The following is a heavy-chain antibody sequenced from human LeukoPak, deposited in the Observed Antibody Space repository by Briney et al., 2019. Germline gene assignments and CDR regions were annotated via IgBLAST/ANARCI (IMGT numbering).Heavy chain of an antibody. Sequence: PGGSLRLSCAASGFSFNNYAMSWVRQAPGKGLEWVSAISGSGGTTYYADSVKGRFTISRDSSKNTLYLQMNSLRAEDTAVYYCATGGDWTTRYFDYWGQGTLVTVSS. J-gene: IGHJ4*02. CDR2: ISGSGGTT. CDR1: GFSFNNYA. V-gene: IGHV3-23*01. CDR3: ATGGDWTTRYFDY. D-gene: IGHD3/OR15-3a*01.